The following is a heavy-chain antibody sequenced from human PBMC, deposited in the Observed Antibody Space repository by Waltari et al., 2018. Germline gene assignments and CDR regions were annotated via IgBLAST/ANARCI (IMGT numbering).Heavy chain of an antibody. CDR1: GFPFRIYA. V-gene: IGHV3-23*01. J-gene: IGHJ3*02. CDR3: AKILYGDLDAFDI. Sequence: EVQLLESGGGLVQPGGSLRLSCAASGFPFRIYAMPWVRKAPGKGLEWVSAISGSGGSTYYADSVKGRFTIARDNSKNTLYLQMNSLRAEDTAVYYCAKILYGDLDAFDIWGQGTMVTVSS. D-gene: IGHD4-17*01. CDR2: ISGSGGST.